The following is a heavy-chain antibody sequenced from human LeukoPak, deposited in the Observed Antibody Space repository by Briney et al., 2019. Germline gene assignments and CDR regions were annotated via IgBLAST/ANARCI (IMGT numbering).Heavy chain of an antibody. Sequence: PGGSLRLSCAASGFTFTTYAMSWVRQAPGQGPEWISTISDSGDSTYYADSVKGRFTISRDNSKNTLYVQMNSLRAEDTAVYYCAKSHSVGYRGYFDYWGQGTLVTVSS. V-gene: IGHV3-23*01. CDR1: GFTFTTYA. J-gene: IGHJ4*02. CDR2: ISDSGDST. D-gene: IGHD5-12*01. CDR3: AKSHSVGYRGYFDY.